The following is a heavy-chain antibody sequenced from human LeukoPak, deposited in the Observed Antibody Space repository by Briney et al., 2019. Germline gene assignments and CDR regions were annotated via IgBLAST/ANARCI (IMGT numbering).Heavy chain of an antibody. CDR3: ARDRDYYDSSGYYYRWFDP. J-gene: IGHJ5*02. CDR2: INPNSGGT. Sequence: ASVKVSCKASGYTFTGYYMHWVRQAPGQGLEWMGWINPNSGGTNYAQKFQGRVTMTRDTSISTAYMELSRLRSDDTAVYYCARDRDYYDSSGYYYRWFDPWGQGTLVTVSS. V-gene: IGHV1-2*02. D-gene: IGHD3-22*01. CDR1: GYTFTGYY.